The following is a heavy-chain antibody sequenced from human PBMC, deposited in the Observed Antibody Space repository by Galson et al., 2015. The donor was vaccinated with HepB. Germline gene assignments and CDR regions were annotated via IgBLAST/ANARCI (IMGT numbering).Heavy chain of an antibody. D-gene: IGHD3/OR15-3a*01. J-gene: IGHJ3*01. CDR1: GYRFTDQF. V-gene: IGHV1-2*06. CDR3: VRGLYEFWGGYRPDTFDL. CDR2: INPNSGGI. Sequence: SVKVSCKAFGYRFTDQFIHWVRQAPGQEPEWMGRINPNSGGIDYAVGFQGRVTLTRDTSISTAYISLGGLREDDTAVYFCVRGLYEFWGGYRPDTFDLWGQGTMVTVSS.